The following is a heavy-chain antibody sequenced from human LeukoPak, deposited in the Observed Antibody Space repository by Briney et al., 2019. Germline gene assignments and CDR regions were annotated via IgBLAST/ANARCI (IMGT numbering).Heavy chain of an antibody. D-gene: IGHD6-13*01. V-gene: IGHV3-30*02. CDR1: GFTFSDYY. CDR3: AKNQNAAGVDAFDI. CDR2: IRYDGSNK. Sequence: PGGSLRLSCVTSGFTFSDYYMSWVRQAPGKGLEWVAFIRYDGSNKYYADSVKGRFTISRDNSKNTLYLQMNSLRAEDTAVYYCAKNQNAAGVDAFDIWGQGTMVTVSS. J-gene: IGHJ3*02.